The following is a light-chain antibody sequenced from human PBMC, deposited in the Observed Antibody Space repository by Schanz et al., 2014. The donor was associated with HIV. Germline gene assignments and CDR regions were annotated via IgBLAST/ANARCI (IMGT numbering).Light chain of an antibody. CDR1: ERISDN. CDR2: GAS. Sequence: EVVMTQSPATLSVSLGDRATLSCRASERISDNLAWYQQRPGHTPRLLISGASTRATGVPARFSGSGSGTEFTLTISSLQSEDFGVYYCQQYNIWPLTFGGGTKVEIK. V-gene: IGKV3-15*01. J-gene: IGKJ4*01. CDR3: QQYNIWPLT.